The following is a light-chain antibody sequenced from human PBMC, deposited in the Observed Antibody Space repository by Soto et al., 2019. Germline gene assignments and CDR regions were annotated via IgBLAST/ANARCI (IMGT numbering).Light chain of an antibody. J-gene: IGKJ4*01. V-gene: IGKV1-5*01. CDR3: QQYYTYEELS. CDR2: HAS. CDR1: QSISGW. Sequence: DIQMTQSPSTLSASVGDTVTITCRASQSISGWVAWYQQKPGKAPKLLIYHASSLESGVPSRFSGSGSGTEFTLTISGLQPDDFASYYCQQYYTYEELSFGGGTRWISN.